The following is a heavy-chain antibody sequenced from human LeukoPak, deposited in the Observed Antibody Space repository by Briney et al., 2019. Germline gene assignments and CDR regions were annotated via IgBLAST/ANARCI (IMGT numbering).Heavy chain of an antibody. D-gene: IGHD3-3*01. V-gene: IGHV1-18*01. CDR2: ISAYNGNT. Sequence: GASVKVSCKASGSTFTSYGISWVRQAPGQGLEWMGWISAYNGNTNYAQKLQGRVTMTTDTSTSTAYMELRSLRSDDTAVYYCARDSGGDGETIFGRYGMDVWGQGTTVTVSS. CDR1: GSTFTSYG. CDR3: ARDSGGDGETIFGRYGMDV. J-gene: IGHJ6*02.